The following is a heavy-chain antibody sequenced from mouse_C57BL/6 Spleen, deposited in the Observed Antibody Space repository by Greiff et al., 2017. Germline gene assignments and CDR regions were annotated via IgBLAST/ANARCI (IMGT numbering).Heavy chain of an antibody. CDR1: GYSITSGYY. CDR3: AREVSMVTTGAMDY. CDR2: ISYDGSN. V-gene: IGHV3-6*01. D-gene: IGHD2-2*01. J-gene: IGHJ4*01. Sequence: VQLQQSGPGLVKPSQSLSLTCSVTGYSITSGYYWNWIRQFPGNKLEWMGYISYDGSNNYNPSLKNRISITRDTSKNQFFLKLNSVTTEDTATYYCAREVSMVTTGAMDYWGQGTSVTVSS.